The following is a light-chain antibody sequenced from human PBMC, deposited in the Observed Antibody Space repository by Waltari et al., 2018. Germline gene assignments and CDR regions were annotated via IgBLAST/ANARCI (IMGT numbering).Light chain of an antibody. CDR2: HAS. J-gene: IGKJ1*01. V-gene: IGKV1-5*01. Sequence: DIQMTQSPSTLSASVGDRVPFTCRVSESIGTSLAWYQQKSGKAPKLLIYHASTLEGGVPSRFSGSGSGTDFTLTISSLQPDDFATYFCQQYYTYSLWAFGQGTKV. CDR3: QQYYTYSLWA. CDR1: ESIGTS.